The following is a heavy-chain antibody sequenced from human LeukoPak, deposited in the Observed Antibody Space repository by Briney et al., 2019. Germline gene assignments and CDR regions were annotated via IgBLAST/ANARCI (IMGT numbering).Heavy chain of an antibody. CDR1: GFTFSSYA. Sequence: GGSLRLSCAASGFTFSSYAMSWVRQAPGKGLEWVSAISGSGGSTYYADSVRGRFTISRDNSKNTLYLQMNSLRAEDTAVYYCAKWFGELMYYYYYMDVWGKGTTVTVSS. CDR2: ISGSGGST. J-gene: IGHJ6*03. D-gene: IGHD3-10*01. V-gene: IGHV3-23*01. CDR3: AKWFGELMYYYYYMDV.